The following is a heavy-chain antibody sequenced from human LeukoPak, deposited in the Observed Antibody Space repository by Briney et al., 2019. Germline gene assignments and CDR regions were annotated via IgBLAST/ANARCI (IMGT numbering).Heavy chain of an antibody. CDR3: AKESVPEGYYYYYMDV. CDR2: ISGSGGST. CDR1: GFTFSSYA. J-gene: IGHJ6*03. V-gene: IGHV3-23*01. D-gene: IGHD1-14*01. Sequence: GGSLRLSCAASGFTFSSYAMSWVRQAPGKGLEWVSAISGSGGSTYYADSVKGRFTISRDNSKNTLYLQMNSLRAEDTAVYYCAKESVPEGYYYYYMDVWGKGTTVTVSS.